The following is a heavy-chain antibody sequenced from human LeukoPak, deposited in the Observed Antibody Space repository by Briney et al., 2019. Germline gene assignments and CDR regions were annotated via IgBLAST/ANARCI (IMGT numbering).Heavy chain of an antibody. CDR1: GYTFTGYY. CDR2: INPNSGGT. Sequence: ASVKVSCKASGYTFTGYYMHWVRQAPGQGLEWMGRINPNSGGTNYAQKFQGRVTMTRDTSISTAYMEPSRLRSDDTAVYYCARGRRDSSSWYWAFDIWGQGTMVTVSS. D-gene: IGHD6-13*01. V-gene: IGHV1-2*06. J-gene: IGHJ3*02. CDR3: ARGRRDSSSWYWAFDI.